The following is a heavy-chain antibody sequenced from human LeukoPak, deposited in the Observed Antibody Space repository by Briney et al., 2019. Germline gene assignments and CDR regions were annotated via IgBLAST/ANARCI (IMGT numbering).Heavy chain of an antibody. CDR2: ISGYNGKT. CDR3: ARDLTHRRNYDNSGYQIVPAF. V-gene: IGHV1-18*01. J-gene: IGHJ4*02. CDR1: GYTFSSYG. Sequence: ASVKVSCKASGYTFSSYGISWVRQAPGQGLEWMGWISGYNGKTHYAQKVQGRVTMTTDTSTSTAYMELRSLRSDDTAVYYCARDLTHRRNYDNSGYQIVPAFWGQGTLVTVSS. D-gene: IGHD3-22*01.